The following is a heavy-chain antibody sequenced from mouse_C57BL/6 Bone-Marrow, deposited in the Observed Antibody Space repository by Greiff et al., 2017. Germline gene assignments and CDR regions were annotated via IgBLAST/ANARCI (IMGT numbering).Heavy chain of an antibody. Sequence: QVQLQQPGAELVKPGASVKLSCKASGYTFTSYWMQWVKQRPGQGLEWIGEIDPSDSYTNYNQKFKGKATLTVDTSSSTAYMQLSSLTSEDSAVYYCVIYYEYDYWGQGTTLTVSS. J-gene: IGHJ2*01. CDR1: GYTFTSYW. CDR2: IDPSDSYT. V-gene: IGHV1-50*01. CDR3: VIYYEYDY. D-gene: IGHD2-4*01.